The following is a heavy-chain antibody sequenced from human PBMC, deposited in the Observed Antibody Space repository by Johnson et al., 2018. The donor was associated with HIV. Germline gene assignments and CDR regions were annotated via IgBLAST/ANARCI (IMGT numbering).Heavy chain of an antibody. J-gene: IGHJ3*02. D-gene: IGHD3-10*02. CDR3: ARDNMLWEWHGFDI. V-gene: IGHV3-13*01. CDR1: GFTFSSYD. Sequence: VQLVESGGGLVQPGGSLRLSCAASGFTFSSYDMHWVRQATGKGLEWVSAIGTAGDTYYPGSVKGRFTISRENAKNTLYLQMNSLRAEDTAVYYCARDNMLWEWHGFDIWGQGTMVTVSA. CDR2: IGTAGDT.